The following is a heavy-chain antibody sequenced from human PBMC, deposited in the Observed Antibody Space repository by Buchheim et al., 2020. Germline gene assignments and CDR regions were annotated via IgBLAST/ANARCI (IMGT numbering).Heavy chain of an antibody. D-gene: IGHD3-16*01. CDR3: ARDLIGGDY. CDR1: GYTFTSYY. CDR2: INPTGGGST. Sequence: QVQLVQSGAEVKKPGASVKVSCKASGYTFTSYYIHWVRQAPGQGLEWMGIINPTGGGSTNYAQKFQGRVTVTRYTSTSTVYMELSSLGSEDTAVYYCARDLIGGDYWGQGTL. J-gene: IGHJ4*02. V-gene: IGHV1-46*01.